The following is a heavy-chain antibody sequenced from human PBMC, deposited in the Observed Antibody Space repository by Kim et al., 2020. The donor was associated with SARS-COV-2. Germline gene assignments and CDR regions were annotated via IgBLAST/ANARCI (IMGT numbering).Heavy chain of an antibody. Sequence: RHYADSVQVRFTISRDNAKYTLYLQMNSLRAEETAVYYCARDPIIRLSYWGQGILVTVSS. CDR2: R. CDR3: ARDPIIRLSY. V-gene: IGHV3-74*01. J-gene: IGHJ4*02. D-gene: IGHD3-16*02.